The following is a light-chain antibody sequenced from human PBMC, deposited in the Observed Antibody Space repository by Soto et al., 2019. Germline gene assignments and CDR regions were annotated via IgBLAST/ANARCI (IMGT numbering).Light chain of an antibody. CDR2: LNSDGSH. CDR3: QTWGTGIQV. J-gene: IGLJ3*02. CDR1: SGHSSYA. V-gene: IGLV4-69*01. Sequence: HPVLTQSPSASASLGASVKVTCTLSSGHSSYAIAWHQQQPEKGPRYLMKLNSDGSHSKGDGIPDRFSGSSSGAERYLTISSLQSEDEADYYCQTWGTGIQVFGGGTKLTVL.